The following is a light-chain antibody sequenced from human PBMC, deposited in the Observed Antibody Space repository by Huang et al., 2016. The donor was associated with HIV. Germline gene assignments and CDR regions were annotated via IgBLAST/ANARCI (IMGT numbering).Light chain of an antibody. V-gene: IGKV3-20*01. CDR3: QQFGSSPPYS. CDR1: QTVNNNY. CDR2: GAS. Sequence: IVLTQSPDTLSLSPGQRATLSCRASQTVNNNYLAWYQQRPGQAPSLLIYGASTRATGIPDRFSGSGSETDFTLTISRLEPKDFVVYYCQQFGSSPPYSFGQGTKLEIK. J-gene: IGKJ2*03.